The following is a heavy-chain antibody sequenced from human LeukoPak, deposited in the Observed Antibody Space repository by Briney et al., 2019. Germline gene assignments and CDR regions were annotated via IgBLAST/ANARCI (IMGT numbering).Heavy chain of an antibody. V-gene: IGHV3-74*01. CDR3: ARDRTYYYDSSGYPY. CDR1: GFTFSSYA. D-gene: IGHD3-22*01. CDR2: INSDGSST. J-gene: IGHJ4*02. Sequence: PGGSLRLSCAASGFTFSSYAMSWVRQAPGKGLVWVSRINSDGSSTSYADSVKGRFTISRDNAKNTLYLQMNSLRAEDTAVYYCARDRTYYYDSSGYPYWGQGTLVTASS.